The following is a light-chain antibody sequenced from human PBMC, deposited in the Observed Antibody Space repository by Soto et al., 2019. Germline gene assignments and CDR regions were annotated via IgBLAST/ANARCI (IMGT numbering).Light chain of an antibody. J-gene: IGLJ3*02. CDR2: DVT. V-gene: IGLV2-8*01. Sequence: QSALTQPPSASGSPGQSVTISCTGTSSDVGGYNYVSWYQHHPGKAPKLMLYDVTKRPSGVPDRFSGSKSGNTASLTISGLQSEDEADYYCCSYAVANTLVFGGGTKLTVL. CDR1: SSDVGGYNY. CDR3: CSYAVANTLV.